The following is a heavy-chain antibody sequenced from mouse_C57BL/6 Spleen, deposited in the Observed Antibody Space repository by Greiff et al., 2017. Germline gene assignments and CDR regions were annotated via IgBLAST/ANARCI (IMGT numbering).Heavy chain of an antibody. CDR1: GYAFSSSW. J-gene: IGHJ2*01. Sequence: QVQLQQSGPELVKPGASVKISCKASGYAFSSSWMNWVKQRPGQGLEWIGRIYPGDGDTNYNGKFKGKATLTADKSSSTAYMQLSSLTSEDSAVYFWARSYGSCYFDGWGQGTTLTVSS. V-gene: IGHV1-82*01. CDR2: IYPGDGDT. CDR3: ARSYGSCYFDG. D-gene: IGHD1-1*01.